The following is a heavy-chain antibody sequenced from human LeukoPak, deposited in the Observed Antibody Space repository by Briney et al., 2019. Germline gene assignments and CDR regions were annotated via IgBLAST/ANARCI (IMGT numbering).Heavy chain of an antibody. CDR1: GYTFTGYY. Sequence: ASVKVSCKASGYTFTGYYMHWVRQAPGKGLEWMGGFDPEDGETIYAQKFQGRVTMTEDTSTDTAYMELSSLRSEDTAVYYCATARYDFWSGFDYWGQGTLVTVSS. D-gene: IGHD3-3*01. CDR3: ATARYDFWSGFDY. V-gene: IGHV1-24*01. J-gene: IGHJ4*02. CDR2: FDPEDGET.